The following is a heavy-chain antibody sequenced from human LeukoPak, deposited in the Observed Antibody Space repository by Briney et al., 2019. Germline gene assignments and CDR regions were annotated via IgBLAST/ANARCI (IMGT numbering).Heavy chain of an antibody. J-gene: IGHJ3*02. CDR3: ARDLYGGIYRDAFDI. V-gene: IGHV1-2*02. CDR2: MNPNTGGT. D-gene: IGHD4/OR15-4a*01. CDR1: GYTFTNYY. Sequence: ALVKVSCKASGYTFTNYYLHWVRQAPGQGLEWMGWMNPNTGGTKPTRKFQGRVTMTRDTSVSTAYMELTRLRYDDTAVYYCARDLYGGIYRDAFDIWGQGTMVTVSS.